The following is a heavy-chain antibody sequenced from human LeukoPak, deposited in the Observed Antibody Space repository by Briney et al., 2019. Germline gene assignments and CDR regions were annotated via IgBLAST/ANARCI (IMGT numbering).Heavy chain of an antibody. CDR2: VSYSGST. D-gene: IGHD4-17*01. V-gene: IGHV4-59*01. CDR3: ARGKFGDFED. J-gene: IGHJ6*02. Sequence: SETLSLTCTVSGASINSYYWSWIRQPPGKGLEWIGCVSYSGSTDYNPALKSRVTISEDTSKSQVSLKLSSVTAADTAVYFCARGKFGDFEDWGQGTTVTVSS. CDR1: GASINSYY.